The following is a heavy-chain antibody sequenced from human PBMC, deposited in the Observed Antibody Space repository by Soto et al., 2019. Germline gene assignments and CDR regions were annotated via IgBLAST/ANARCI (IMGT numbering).Heavy chain of an antibody. CDR2: INHTGGT. D-gene: IGHD3-3*01. CDR3: ATRITVFGLLIPPFDP. J-gene: IGHJ5*02. Sequence: XGTLSLTCAVYGGSVNGYYWNWIRQPAGKGLEWIGEINHTGGTHYNPSLKSRVTMSVDTSKNQFSLRLSSVTAADTAIYYCATRITVFGLLIPPFDPWGQGTQVTVSS. V-gene: IGHV4-34*01. CDR1: GGSVNGYY.